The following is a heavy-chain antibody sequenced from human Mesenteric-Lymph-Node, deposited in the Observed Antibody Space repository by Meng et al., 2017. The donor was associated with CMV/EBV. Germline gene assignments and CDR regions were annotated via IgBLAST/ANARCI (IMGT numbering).Heavy chain of an antibody. Sequence: ASGFTFSNAWMSWFRQAPGKGLEWVGRIKSKTDGGTTDYAAPVKGRFTISRDDSKNTLYLQMNSLKTEDTAVYYCTTHYYDILTGLSGGQGTLVTVSS. J-gene: IGHJ4*02. CDR1: GFTFSNAW. CDR2: IKSKTDGGTT. CDR3: TTHYYDILTGLS. V-gene: IGHV3-15*01. D-gene: IGHD3-9*01.